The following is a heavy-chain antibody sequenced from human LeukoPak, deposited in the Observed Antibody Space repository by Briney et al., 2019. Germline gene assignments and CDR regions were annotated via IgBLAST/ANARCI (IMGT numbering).Heavy chain of an antibody. Sequence: ASVKVSCKVSGYTLTELSMHWVRQAPGKGLEWMGGFDPEDGKTINAQKFQGRLTMTEDTSTDTAYMELSSLRSEDTAVYYCTTVRFEVDSSGYYHNYFDPWGQGTLVTVSS. CDR1: GYTLTELS. D-gene: IGHD3-22*01. CDR3: TTVRFEVDSSGYYHNYFDP. CDR2: FDPEDGKT. J-gene: IGHJ5*02. V-gene: IGHV1-24*01.